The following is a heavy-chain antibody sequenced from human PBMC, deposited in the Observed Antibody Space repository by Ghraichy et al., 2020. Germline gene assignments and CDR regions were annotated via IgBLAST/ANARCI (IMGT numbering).Heavy chain of an antibody. Sequence: SETLSLTCTVSGGSISSSSYYWGWIRQPPGKGLEWIGSIYYSGSTYYNPSLKSRVTISVDTSKNQFSLKLSFVTAADTAVYYCASLNLGPYAFDIWGQGTMVTVSS. CDR3: ASLNLGPYAFDI. D-gene: IGHD3-10*01. CDR1: GGSISSSSYY. J-gene: IGHJ3*02. V-gene: IGHV4-39*01. CDR2: IYYSGST.